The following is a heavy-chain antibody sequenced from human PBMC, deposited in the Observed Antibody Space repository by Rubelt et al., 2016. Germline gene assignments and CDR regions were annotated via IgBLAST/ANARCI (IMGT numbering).Heavy chain of an antibody. CDR2: IRSKAYGGTT. Sequence: GESGGGLVQPGGSLRLSCAASGFTVGNNFMNWVRQAPGKGLEWVAFIRSKAYGGTTEYAASVRGRLTISRDDSKSVVSLQLNGLETEDTAVYYCTRLARGSYMYYFDHWGQGTLVTVSS. V-gene: IGHV3-49*04. D-gene: IGHD3-3*01. CDR1: GFTVGNNF. CDR3: TRLARGSYMYYFDH. J-gene: IGHJ4*02.